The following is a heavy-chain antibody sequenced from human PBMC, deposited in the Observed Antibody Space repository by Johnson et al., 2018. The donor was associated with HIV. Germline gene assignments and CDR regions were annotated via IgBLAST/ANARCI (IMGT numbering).Heavy chain of an antibody. J-gene: IGHJ3*02. V-gene: IGHV3-30*04. Sequence: QVQLVESGGGVVQPGRSLRLSCAASAFTFSSYAMHWVRQAPGKGLEWVAVISYDASNKYYADSVKGRFTISRDNSKNTLYRQMNSLRTEDTAVYYCARVRGGTGHGAFDIWGQGTMVTVSS. CDR1: AFTFSSYA. CDR3: ARVRGGTGHGAFDI. CDR2: ISYDASNK.